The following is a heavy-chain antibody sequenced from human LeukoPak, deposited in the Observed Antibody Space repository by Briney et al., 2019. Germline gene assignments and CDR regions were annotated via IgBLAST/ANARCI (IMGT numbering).Heavy chain of an antibody. CDR3: ARDISSSSGGGY. D-gene: IGHD6-6*01. CDR1: GYTFTGYY. CDR2: INPNSGGT. V-gene: IGHV1-2*02. Sequence: ASVKVSCNASGYTFTGYYMHWVRQAPGQGLEWMGWINPNSGGTNYAQKFQGRVTMTRDTSISTAYMELSRLRSDDTAVYYGARDISSSSGGGYWGQGTLVTVSS. J-gene: IGHJ4*02.